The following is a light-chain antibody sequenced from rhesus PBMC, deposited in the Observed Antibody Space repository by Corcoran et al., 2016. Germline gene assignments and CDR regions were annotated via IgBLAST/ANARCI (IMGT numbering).Light chain of an antibody. CDR1: QSVSSS. CDR3: QQYSSWPPT. Sequence: EIVMTQSPATLSLSPGERATLSCRASQSVSSSLARYQPKPGQAPRLLIYGASTRAPGIPDRVSGRGCGTEFTLTISSLEPEDLAVYYCQQYSSWPPTFGGGTKVEIK. CDR2: GAS. V-gene: IGKV3-42*03. J-gene: IGKJ4*01.